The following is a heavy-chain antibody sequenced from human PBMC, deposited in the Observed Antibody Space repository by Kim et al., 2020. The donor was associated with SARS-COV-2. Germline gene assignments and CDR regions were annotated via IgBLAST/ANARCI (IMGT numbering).Heavy chain of an antibody. Sequence: GGSLRLSCAASGFIFSSNGMHWVRQAPGKGLEWVAAIWHDGSQRYYSDSVKGRFTISRDDSKSTLYLQMNSLRADDTAVYYCARDRSYSAMDVWGQGTTVTVSS. CDR1: GFIFSSNG. CDR3: ARDRSYSAMDV. D-gene: IGHD3-10*01. V-gene: IGHV3-33*01. J-gene: IGHJ6*02. CDR2: IWHDGSQR.